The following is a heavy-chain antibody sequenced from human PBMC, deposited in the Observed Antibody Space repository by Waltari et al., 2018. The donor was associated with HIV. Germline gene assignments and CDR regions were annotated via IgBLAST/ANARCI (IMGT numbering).Heavy chain of an antibody. CDR3: AREGLAEYSSGWYYGTGYYGMDV. CDR2: INAGNGNT. Sequence: QVQLVQSGAEVKKPGASVKVSCKASGYTFTSYAMHWVRQAPGQRLEWMGWINAGNGNTKYSQKFQGRVTITRDTSASTAYMELSSLRSEDTAVYYCAREGLAEYSSGWYYGTGYYGMDVWGQGTTVTVSS. D-gene: IGHD6-19*01. V-gene: IGHV1-3*01. J-gene: IGHJ6*02. CDR1: GYTFTSYA.